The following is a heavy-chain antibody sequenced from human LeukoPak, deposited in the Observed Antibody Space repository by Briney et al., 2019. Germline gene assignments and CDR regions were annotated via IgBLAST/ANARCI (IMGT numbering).Heavy chain of an antibody. D-gene: IGHD3-22*01. CDR2: ISGSAGTT. J-gene: IGHJ4*02. Sequence: GGTLRLSCAASGFTFGTYGMSWVRQAPGKGLEWVAGISGSAGTTYYTDSVKGRFTVSRYNSKNTLYLQMNSLRVEDTAVYYCARDLGGDSSGYLYYFDYWGQGTLVTVSS. V-gene: IGHV3-23*01. CDR1: GFTFGTYG. CDR3: ARDLGGDSSGYLYYFDY.